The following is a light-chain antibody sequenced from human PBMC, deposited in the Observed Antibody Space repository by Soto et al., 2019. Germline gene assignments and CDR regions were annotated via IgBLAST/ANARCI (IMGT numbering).Light chain of an antibody. CDR2: DAS. J-gene: IGKJ5*01. CDR1: QSVSSY. V-gene: IGKV3-11*01. Sequence: EIVLTQSPATLSLSPGEGATLSRRASQSVSSYLAWYQQKPGQAPRLLIYDASNRVTGIPARFSGSGSGTDFTLTISSLEPEDFAVYYCQQRSNWPGGTFGQGTRLEIK. CDR3: QQRSNWPGGT.